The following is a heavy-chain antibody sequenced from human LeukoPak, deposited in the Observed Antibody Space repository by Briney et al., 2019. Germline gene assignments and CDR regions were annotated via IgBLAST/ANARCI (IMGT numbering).Heavy chain of an antibody. CDR3: ARRGNYYDSSGYYYT. V-gene: IGHV5-51*01. CDR2: IYPGDSDT. D-gene: IGHD3-22*01. J-gene: IGHJ5*02. Sequence: HGESLKISCKGSGSRFTSYWIGWVRQMPGKGLEWMGIIYPGDSDTRYSPSFQGQVTISADKSISTAYLQWSSLKASDTAMYYYARRGNYYDSSGYYYTWGQGTLVTVSS. CDR1: GSRFTSYW.